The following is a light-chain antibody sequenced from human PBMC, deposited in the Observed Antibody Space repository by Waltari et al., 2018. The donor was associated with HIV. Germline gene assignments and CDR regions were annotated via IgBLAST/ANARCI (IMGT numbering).Light chain of an antibody. J-gene: IGKJ4*01. CDR2: DAS. V-gene: IGKV3-11*01. CDR1: QSVGSY. CDR3: QQYYSTPLT. Sequence: EIVLIQSPVTVSLSPGERATLSCRASQSVGSYLAWYQQKAGQAPRLLIYDASNRATGIPARFTGSGSGTDFTLTISSLEPADVAVYYCQQYYSTPLTFGGGTKVEIK.